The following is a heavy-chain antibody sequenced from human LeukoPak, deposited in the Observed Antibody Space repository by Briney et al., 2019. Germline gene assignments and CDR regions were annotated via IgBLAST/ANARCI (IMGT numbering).Heavy chain of an antibody. CDR1: GYSISSYY. J-gene: IGHJ4*02. D-gene: IGHD6-13*01. Sequence: SETLSLTCTVSGYSISSYYWTWIRQPPGKGLECIGYIYYTGSTNSNPSLKSRVTMSVDTSKNQFSLNLTSVTASDTAVYYCAGQRSGSSLDYWGQGTLVTVSS. V-gene: IGHV4-59*08. CDR2: IYYTGST. CDR3: AGQRSGSSLDY.